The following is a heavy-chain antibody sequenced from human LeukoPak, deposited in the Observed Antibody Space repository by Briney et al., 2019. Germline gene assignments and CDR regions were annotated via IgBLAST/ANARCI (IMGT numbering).Heavy chain of an antibody. CDR3: AATDYYGSGSDRTYYFDY. Sequence: PGGSLRLSCAASGFAFSYYGMHWVRHAPGKGLEWVAVISHDGSNIHYGDSVKGRFTISRDNSKNTVYLQMNSLRAEDTAVYYCAATDYYGSGSDRTYYFDYWGQGTLVTVSS. CDR2: ISHDGSNI. V-gene: IGHV3-30*03. CDR1: GFAFSYYG. J-gene: IGHJ4*02. D-gene: IGHD3-10*01.